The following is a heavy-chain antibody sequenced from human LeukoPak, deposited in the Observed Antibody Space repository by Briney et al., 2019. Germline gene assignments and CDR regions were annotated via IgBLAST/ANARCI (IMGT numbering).Heavy chain of an antibody. J-gene: IGHJ5*02. CDR1: EFTFSTYA. CDR3: ARGADTGYSSDS. Sequence: PGGSLRLSCAASEFTFSTYAMHWVRQAPGKGPEWVAVISRDGLDTYYADSVRGRFTISRDNAKNTLYLQMNSLRAEDTAVYYCARGADTGYSSDSWGQGTLVTVSS. D-gene: IGHD6-19*01. CDR2: ISRDGLDT. V-gene: IGHV3-30*04.